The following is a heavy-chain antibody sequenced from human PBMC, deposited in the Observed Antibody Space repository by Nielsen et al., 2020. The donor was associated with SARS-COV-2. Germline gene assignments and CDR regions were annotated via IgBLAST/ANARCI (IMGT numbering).Heavy chain of an antibody. J-gene: IGHJ2*01. CDR3: ARQRGRGWYFDL. V-gene: IGHV4-59*08. D-gene: IGHD3-16*01. CDR2: VSYSVRT. Sequence: SETLSLTCTVSGGSISTYYWSWIRQSPGKGVEWIAQVSYSVRTDYNPSLSLERRVTISVDTSKNQVSLQLSSVTAADTALYYCARQRGRGWYFDLWGRGTLVTVSS. CDR1: GGSISTYY.